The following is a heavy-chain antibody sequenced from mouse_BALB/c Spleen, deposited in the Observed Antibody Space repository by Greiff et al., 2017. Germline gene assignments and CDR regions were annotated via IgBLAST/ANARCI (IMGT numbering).Heavy chain of an antibody. V-gene: IGHV1-67*01. CDR2: ISTYYGNT. J-gene: IGHJ1*01. D-gene: IGHD1-1*01. CDR1: GYTFTDYA. CDR3: AREDYGSSYGYFDV. Sequence: VKLMESGPELVRPGVSVKISCKGSGYTFTDYAMHWVKQSHAKSLEWIGVISTYYGNTNYNQKFKGKATMTVDNSSSTAYMELARLTSEDSAIYYCAREDYGSSYGYFDVWGAGTTVTVSS.